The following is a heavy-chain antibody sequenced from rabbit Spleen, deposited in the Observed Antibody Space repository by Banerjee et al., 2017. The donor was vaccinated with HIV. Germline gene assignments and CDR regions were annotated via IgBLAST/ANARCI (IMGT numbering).Heavy chain of an antibody. CDR3: ARGSATMTMMITGFFFNL. D-gene: IGHD2-1*01. V-gene: IGHV1S40*01. CDR1: GIDFSSSYY. Sequence: VESGGGLVQPGASLTLTCTASGIDFSSSYYMCWVRQAPGKGLESIACIYNGDGSTWYATWAKGRFTISKTSSTTVTLQMTSLTAADTATYFCARGSATMTMMITGFFFNLWGQGTLVTVS. CDR2: IYNGDGST. J-gene: IGHJ4*01.